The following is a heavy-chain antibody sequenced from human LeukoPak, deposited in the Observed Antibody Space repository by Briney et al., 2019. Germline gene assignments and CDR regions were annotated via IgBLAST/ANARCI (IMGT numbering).Heavy chain of an antibody. CDR1: GFTFNNYA. CDR3: ASTYYFDSSGLDAFDI. CDR2: ISHDGSNK. J-gene: IGHJ3*02. V-gene: IGHV3-30-3*01. D-gene: IGHD3-22*01. Sequence: GGSLRLSCAASGFTFNNYAMSWVRQAPGKGLEWVAVISHDGSNKYYADSVKGRFTISRDNSKNTLYLQMNSLRAEDTAVYYCASTYYFDSSGLDAFDIWGQGTMVTVSA.